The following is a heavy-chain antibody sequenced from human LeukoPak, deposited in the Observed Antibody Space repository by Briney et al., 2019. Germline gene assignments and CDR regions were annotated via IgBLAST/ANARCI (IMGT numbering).Heavy chain of an antibody. V-gene: IGHV3-30-3*01. Sequence: GRSLRLSCAASGFTFSSYAMHWVRQAPGKGLEWVAVISYDGSNKYYADSVKGRFTISRDNSKNTLYLQMNSLRAEDTAVYYCAREGGDSSGYYYLRSPLNYFDYWGQGTLVTVSS. CDR2: ISYDGSNK. D-gene: IGHD3-22*01. J-gene: IGHJ4*02. CDR1: GFTFSSYA. CDR3: AREGGDSSGYYYLRSPLNYFDY.